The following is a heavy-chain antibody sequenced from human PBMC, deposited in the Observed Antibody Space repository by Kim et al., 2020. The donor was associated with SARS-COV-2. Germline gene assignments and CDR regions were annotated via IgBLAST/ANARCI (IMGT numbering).Heavy chain of an antibody. D-gene: IGHD3-9*01. CDR1: GGSFNNYA. Sequence: SVKVSCKASGGSFNNYAFNWMRQAPGQGLEWMGRIIPILGEAYYAQNFQGRVSIIADKSTSTGYMEVSSLRFEDTAVYYCARSPASGESTGSFDLWGRGTLVTVSS. CDR2: IIPILGEA. CDR3: ARSPASGESTGSFDL. V-gene: IGHV1-69*04. J-gene: IGHJ2*01.